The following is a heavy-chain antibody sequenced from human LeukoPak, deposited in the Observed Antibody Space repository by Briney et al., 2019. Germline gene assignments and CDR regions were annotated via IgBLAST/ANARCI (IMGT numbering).Heavy chain of an antibody. CDR3: AELGYGGDF. Sequence: GGSLRLSCAVSGFTFSSYGMHWVRQAPGKGLEWVAVISYDGSNKYYADSVKGRFTISRDNSKNTLYLQMNSLRAEDTAVYYCAELGYGGDFGGQGTLVTVSS. CDR1: GFTFSSYG. V-gene: IGHV3-30*03. D-gene: IGHD5-12*01. J-gene: IGHJ4*02. CDR2: ISYDGSNK.